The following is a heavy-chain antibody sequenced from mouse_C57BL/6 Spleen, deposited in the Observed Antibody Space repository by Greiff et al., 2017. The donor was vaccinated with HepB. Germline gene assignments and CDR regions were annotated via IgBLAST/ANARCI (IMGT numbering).Heavy chain of an antibody. D-gene: IGHD2-4*01. J-gene: IGHJ1*03. V-gene: IGHV5-17*01. CDR3: ARPPYDYDWDVDV. CDR1: GFTFSDYG. CDR2: ISSGSSTI. Sequence: EVKLVESGGGLVKPGGSLKLSCAASGFTFSDYGMHWVRQAPEKGLEWVAYISSGSSTIYYADTVKGRFTISRDNATSTPFLQMTSLRSEDTAMYYCARPPYDYDWDVDVWGTGTTVTVSS.